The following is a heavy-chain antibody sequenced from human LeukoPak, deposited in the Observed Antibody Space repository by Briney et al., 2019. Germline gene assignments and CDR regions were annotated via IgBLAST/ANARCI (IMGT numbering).Heavy chain of an antibody. D-gene: IGHD3-22*01. CDR2: ISWNSGSI. V-gene: IGHV3-9*01. CDR3: AKDSDSGGYYGN. J-gene: IGHJ4*02. CDR1: GFTFDDYA. Sequence: PGRSLRLSCAASGFTFDDYAMHWVRQAPGKGLEWVSGISWNSGSIGYADSVKGRFTISRDNSKNTLYLQMNSLRAEDTAVYYCAKDSDSGGYYGNWGQGTLVTVSS.